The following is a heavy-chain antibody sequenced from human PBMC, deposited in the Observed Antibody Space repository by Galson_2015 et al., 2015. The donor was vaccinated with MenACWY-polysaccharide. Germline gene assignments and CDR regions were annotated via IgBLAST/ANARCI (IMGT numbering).Heavy chain of an antibody. CDR1: GFTFGNYG. D-gene: IGHD6-19*01. CDR3: GREGENAVAGTLDI. CDR2: ISGSSSTI. V-gene: IGHV3-48*04. Sequence: SLRLSCAASGFTFGNYGMSWVRQAPGKGLEWVSYISGSSSTIYYADSVKGRFTMSRDNAKNTVYLKMNSLRAEDTAVYYCGREGENAVAGTLDIWGQGTMVTVSS. J-gene: IGHJ3*02.